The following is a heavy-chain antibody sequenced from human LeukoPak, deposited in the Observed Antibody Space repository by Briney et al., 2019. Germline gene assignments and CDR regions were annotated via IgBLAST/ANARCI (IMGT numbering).Heavy chain of an antibody. CDR1: GFTFSSSA. V-gene: IGHV3-23*01. CDR2: ISGGGSGGST. J-gene: IGHJ4*02. D-gene: IGHD4-17*01. Sequence: GGSLRLSCAASGFTFSSSAMSWVRQAPGKGLEWVSNISGGGSGGSTYYADSVKGRFTISRDNSKNTLYLQVNSLRAEDTAVYYCARGGTVFYYWGQGTLVTVSS. CDR3: ARGGTVFYY.